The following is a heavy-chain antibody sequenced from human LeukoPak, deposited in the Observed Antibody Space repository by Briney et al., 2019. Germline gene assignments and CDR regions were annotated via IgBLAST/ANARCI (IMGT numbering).Heavy chain of an antibody. D-gene: IGHD3-10*01. J-gene: IGHJ3*02. CDR1: GYTFTGYY. CDR3: ASGREYFGSGSHDDAFDM. Sequence: ASVKVSRKASGYTFTGYYLHWVRQAPGQGLEWMGWINPNSGGTNSAQNFQGRVTMTRDTSITTAYMELNSLRSDDTAVYYCASGREYFGSGSHDDAFDMWGQGTMVTVSS. CDR2: INPNSGGT. V-gene: IGHV1-2*02.